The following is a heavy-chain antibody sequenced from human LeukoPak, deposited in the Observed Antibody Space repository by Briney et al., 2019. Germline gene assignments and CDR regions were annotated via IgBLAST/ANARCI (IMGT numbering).Heavy chain of an antibody. CDR2: INHSGST. CDR3: ATRYNWNYVASFDI. J-gene: IGHJ3*02. Sequence: SETLSLTCAVYGGSFSGYYWSWIRQPPGKGLEWIGEINHSGSTNYNPSPKSRVTISVDTSKNQFSLKLSSVTAADTAVYYCATRYNWNYVASFDIWGQGTMVTVSS. D-gene: IGHD1-7*01. CDR1: GGSFSGYY. V-gene: IGHV4-34*01.